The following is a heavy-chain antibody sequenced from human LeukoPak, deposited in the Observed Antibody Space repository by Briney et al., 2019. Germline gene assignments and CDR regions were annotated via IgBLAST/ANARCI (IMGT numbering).Heavy chain of an antibody. Sequence: RPGGSLRLSCAASGFTFSSYAMSWVRQAPGKGLEWVSAISGSGGSTYYADSVKGRFTISRDNSKNTLYLQMNSLRAEDTAVYYCAKAPRGSYSYNWFDPWGQGTLVTVSS. D-gene: IGHD1-26*01. CDR2: ISGSGGST. CDR3: AKAPRGSYSYNWFDP. J-gene: IGHJ5*02. CDR1: GFTFSSYA. V-gene: IGHV3-23*01.